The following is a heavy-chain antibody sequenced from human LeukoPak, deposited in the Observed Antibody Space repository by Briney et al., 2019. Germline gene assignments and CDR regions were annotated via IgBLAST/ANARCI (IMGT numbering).Heavy chain of an antibody. D-gene: IGHD1-26*01. CDR3: ARSKGLELQNDY. V-gene: IGHV4-59*01. CDR2: IYYSGTT. J-gene: IGHJ4*02. Sequence: SETLSLTSTVSGGSTSRYYCSWVRHLQRTGLEWIGYIYYSGTTNYNPSLKSRVTISVDTSKTQFTLKLSSVTAADTALYYCARSKGLELQNDYWGQGTLVTVSS. CDR1: GGSTSRYY.